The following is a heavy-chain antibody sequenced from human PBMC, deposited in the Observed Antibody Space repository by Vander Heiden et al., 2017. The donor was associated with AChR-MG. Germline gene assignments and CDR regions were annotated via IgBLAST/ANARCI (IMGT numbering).Heavy chain of an antibody. Sequence: EVQLVESGGGLVQPGGSLRLSCAASGFTFSSYSMNWVRQAPGKWLECVSSISSSSSYIYYAYAVKGRFPISRDNAKNSMYLQIQRMRAEDTAVYYGASDDHGRNGLLGYWGQGTLVTVSS. CDR2: ISSSSSYI. J-gene: IGHJ4*02. CDR1: GFTFSSYS. V-gene: IGHV3-21*01. CDR3: ASDDHGRNGLLGY. D-gene: IGHD4-17*01.